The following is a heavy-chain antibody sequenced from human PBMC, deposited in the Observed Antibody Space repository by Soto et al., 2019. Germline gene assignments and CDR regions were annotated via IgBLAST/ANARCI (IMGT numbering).Heavy chain of an antibody. CDR2: IKSKTDGGTT. D-gene: IGHD2-15*01. V-gene: IGHV3-15*01. J-gene: IGHJ4*02. CDR1: GFTFNNAW. Sequence: GSLRLSCAASGFTFNNAWMSWVRQAPGKGLEWVGRIKSKTDGGTTDYAAPVKGRFTISRDDSKNTLYLQMNSLKTEDTAVYYCTTDPLHRHCSGGTCYDFDYWGQGALVTVSS. CDR3: TTDPLHRHCSGGTCYDFDY.